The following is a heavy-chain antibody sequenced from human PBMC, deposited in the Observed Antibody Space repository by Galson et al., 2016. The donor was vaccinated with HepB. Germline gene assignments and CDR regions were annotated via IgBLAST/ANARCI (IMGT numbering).Heavy chain of an antibody. CDR3: VRERYYEITTYSRLFHY. CDR2: ITGSNTYI. CDR1: GFTFNNYT. J-gene: IGHJ4*02. Sequence: SLRLSCAASGFTFNNYTMNWVRQTPGKGLEWVSSITGSNTYIYYADSLKGRFTISRDNAKNSLYMQMNSLRAEDTAVYYCVRERYYEITTYSRLFHYWVQGTLVTVSS. V-gene: IGHV3-21*01. D-gene: IGHD2/OR15-2a*01.